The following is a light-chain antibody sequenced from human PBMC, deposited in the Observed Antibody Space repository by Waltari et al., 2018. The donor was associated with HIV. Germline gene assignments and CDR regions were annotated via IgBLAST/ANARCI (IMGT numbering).Light chain of an antibody. CDR2: DAS. CDR1: QSVGRN. J-gene: IGKJ2*01. CDR3: QQRSTPFT. Sequence: DIVLTQSPVPLSLSPGERATLSCRASQSVGRNFAWYKQKTGQAPRLLIFDASKRATGIPARFSGSGSGTDFTLTITSLEPEDFAVYYWQQRSTPFTFGQGTKLEIK. V-gene: IGKV3-11*01.